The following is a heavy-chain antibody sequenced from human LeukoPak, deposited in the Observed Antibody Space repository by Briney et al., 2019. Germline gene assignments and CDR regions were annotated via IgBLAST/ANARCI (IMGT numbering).Heavy chain of an antibody. Sequence: PSETLSLTCSVSGGSTSRSSYYWGWIRQPPGKGLQWIGSIYYSGTTYYSPSLKSRVTISVDTSKNQFSLKLSSVTAADTAVYYCARSVDSSDYWGQGTLVTVSS. V-gene: IGHV4-39*01. CDR3: ARSVDSSDY. CDR1: GGSTSRSSYY. D-gene: IGHD5-12*01. CDR2: IYYSGTT. J-gene: IGHJ4*02.